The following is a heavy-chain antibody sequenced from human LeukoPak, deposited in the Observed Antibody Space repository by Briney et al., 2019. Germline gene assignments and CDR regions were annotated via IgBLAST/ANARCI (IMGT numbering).Heavy chain of an antibody. CDR2: IKQDGSEK. V-gene: IGHV3-7*01. Sequence: PGGSLRLSCAASGFTFSSYWTSWVRQAPGKGLEWVANIKQDGSEKYYVDSVKGRFTISRDNAKNSLYLQMNSLRAEDTAVYYCARGYCSGGSCYFFDYWGQGTLVTVSS. CDR1: GFTFSSYW. CDR3: ARGYCSGGSCYFFDY. D-gene: IGHD2-15*01. J-gene: IGHJ4*02.